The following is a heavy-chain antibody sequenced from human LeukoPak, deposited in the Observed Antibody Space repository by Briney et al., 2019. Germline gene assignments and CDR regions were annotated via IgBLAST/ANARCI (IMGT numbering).Heavy chain of an antibody. J-gene: IGHJ4*02. CDR1: GFTFSSYG. Sequence: HPGGSLRLSCAASGFTFSSYGMHWVRQAPGKGLEWVAFIRYDGSNKYYADSVKGRFTISRDNSKNTLYLQMNSLRAEDTAVYYCAKDLSFQYYGSGSYSGGSDYWGQGTLVTVSS. CDR3: AKDLSFQYYGSGSYSGGSDY. V-gene: IGHV3-30*02. D-gene: IGHD3-10*01. CDR2: IRYDGSNK.